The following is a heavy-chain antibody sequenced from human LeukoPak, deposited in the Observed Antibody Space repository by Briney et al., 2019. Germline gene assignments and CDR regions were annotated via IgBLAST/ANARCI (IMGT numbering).Heavy chain of an antibody. Sequence: PSETLSLTCTVSGVSISPFYWSWIRQPPGEGLEWIGYIHYSGSTNYNPSLTSRVTISLDTSKNQFSLKMNSVTTADAAVYYCARVASSVMDYWGQGILVTVSS. J-gene: IGHJ4*02. CDR2: IHYSGST. CDR3: ARVASSVMDY. D-gene: IGHD2-8*01. V-gene: IGHV4-59*01. CDR1: GVSISPFY.